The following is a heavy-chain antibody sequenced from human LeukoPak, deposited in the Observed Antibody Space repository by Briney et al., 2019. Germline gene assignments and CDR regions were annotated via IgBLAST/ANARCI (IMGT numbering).Heavy chain of an antibody. CDR3: ARGRNIEMTTMSGGSDY. CDR1: GYTFTDYY. D-gene: IGHD5-24*01. CDR2: LNPNSGDT. V-gene: IGHV1-2*02. J-gene: IGHJ4*02. Sequence: ASVKVSCKASGYTFTDYYMHWVRQAPGQGLEWMGWLNPNSGDTNYAQKFQGRVSMTRDTSISTAYMDLSDLRSDDTAVYYCARGRNIEMTTMSGGSDYWAREPWPPSPQ.